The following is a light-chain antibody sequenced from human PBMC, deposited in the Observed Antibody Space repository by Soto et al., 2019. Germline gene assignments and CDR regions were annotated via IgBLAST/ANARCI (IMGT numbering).Light chain of an antibody. CDR1: NMGSKG. J-gene: IGLJ3*02. Sequence: SYELTQPPSVSVAPGQRARITCGGNNMGSKGVHWYQQKPGQGPVLVVYDDSDRPSGIPERFSGSNSGNTATLTIRRVEAGDEADYHCQVWDSSRRVFGGGTKLTVL. CDR2: DDS. CDR3: QVWDSSRRV. V-gene: IGLV3-21*02.